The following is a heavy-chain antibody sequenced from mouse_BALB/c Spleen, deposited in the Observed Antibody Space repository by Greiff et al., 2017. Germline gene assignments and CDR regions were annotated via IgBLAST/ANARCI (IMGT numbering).Heavy chain of an antibody. J-gene: IGHJ4*01. Sequence: VQLKESGGGLVQPKGSLKLSCAASGFTFNTYAMNWVRQAPGKGLEWVARIRSKSNNYATYYADSVKDRFTISRDDSQSMLYLQMNNLKTEDTAMYYCVRHITTGAMDYWGQGTSVTVSS. CDR1: GFTFNTYA. V-gene: IGHV10-1*02. D-gene: IGHD1-1*01. CDR2: IRSKSNNYAT. CDR3: VRHITTGAMDY.